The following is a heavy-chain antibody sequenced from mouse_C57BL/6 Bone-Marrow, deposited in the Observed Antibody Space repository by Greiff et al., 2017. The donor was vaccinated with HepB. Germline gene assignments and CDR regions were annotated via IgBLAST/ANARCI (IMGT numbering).Heavy chain of an antibody. J-gene: IGHJ4*01. Sequence: DAGGGLVQPKGSLKLSCAASGFSFNTYAMNWVRQAPGKGLEWVARIRSKSNNYATYYAESVKDRFTISRDDSEIMLYLQMNNLKTEDTAMYYCVRLPSLLSAMDYWGQGTSVTVSS. V-gene: IGHV10-1*01. D-gene: IGHD2-1*01. CDR2: IRSKSNNYAT. CDR1: GFSFNTYA. CDR3: VRLPSLLSAMDY.